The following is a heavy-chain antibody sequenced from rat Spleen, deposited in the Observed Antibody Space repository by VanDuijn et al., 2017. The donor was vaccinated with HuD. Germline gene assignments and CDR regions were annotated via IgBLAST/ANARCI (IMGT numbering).Heavy chain of an antibody. D-gene: IGHD1-6*01. CDR1: GFTFSSYW. V-gene: IGHV5-58*01. CDR3: AKGLTIMYTTGYFDY. Sequence: EVQLVETGGGLVQPGRSLKLSCVASGFTFSSYWMYWIRQAPGKGLEWVSSINTDGGSTYYPDSVKGRFTISRDNAENTVYLQMNSLRSEDTATYYCAKGLTIMYTTGYFDYWGQGVMVTVSS. CDR2: INTDGGST. J-gene: IGHJ2*01.